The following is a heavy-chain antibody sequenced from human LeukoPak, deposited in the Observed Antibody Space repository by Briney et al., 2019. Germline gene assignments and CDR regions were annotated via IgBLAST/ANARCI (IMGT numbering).Heavy chain of an antibody. D-gene: IGHD3-22*01. CDR1: RVTFCSYS. Sequence: GRTLRPSSAASRVTFCSYSMNCGRDTPREGLERGSSISSSSSYIYYADSVKGRFTISRDNAKNSLYLQMNSLRAEDTAVYYCATIPPYYDSPDFDYWGQGTLVTVSS. CDR3: ATIPPYYDSPDFDY. J-gene: IGHJ4*02. V-gene: IGHV3-21*01. CDR2: ISSSSSYI.